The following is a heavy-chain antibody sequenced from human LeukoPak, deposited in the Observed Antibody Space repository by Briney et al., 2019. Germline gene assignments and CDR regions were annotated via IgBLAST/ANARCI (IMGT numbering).Heavy chain of an antibody. Sequence: SETLSLTCAVYGGSFSGYYWSWIRQPPGKGLEWIGEINHSGSTNYNPSLKSRITISVDTSKNQFSLKLSSVTAADTAVYYCARDIQSSNSYGSSWGQGTLVTVSS. V-gene: IGHV4-34*01. J-gene: IGHJ4*02. CDR1: GGSFSGYY. CDR2: INHSGST. CDR3: ARDIQSSNSYGSS. D-gene: IGHD5-18*01.